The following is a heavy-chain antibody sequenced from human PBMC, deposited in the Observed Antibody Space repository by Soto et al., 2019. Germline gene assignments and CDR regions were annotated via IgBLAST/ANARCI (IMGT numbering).Heavy chain of an antibody. V-gene: IGHV3-53*01. Sequence: AESLRLSCAASGFTVSSNYMSWVRQAPGKGLEWVSVIYSGGSTYYADSVKGRFTISRDNSKNTLYLQMNSLRAEDTAVYYCARVLYYYDSSGYYSDAFDIWGQGTMVTVSS. D-gene: IGHD3-22*01. CDR2: IYSGGST. J-gene: IGHJ3*02. CDR3: ARVLYYYDSSGYYSDAFDI. CDR1: GFTVSSNY.